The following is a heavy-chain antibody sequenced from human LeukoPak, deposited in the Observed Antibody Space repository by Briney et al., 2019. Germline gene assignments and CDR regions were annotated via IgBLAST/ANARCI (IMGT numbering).Heavy chain of an antibody. Sequence: GGSLRLSCAASGFTFSSYGMHWVRQAPGKGLEWVAVIWYDGSNKYYADSVKGRFTISRDNSKNTRYLQMNSLRAEDTAVYYCARQASIYYYYYYMAVWGKGTTVTVSS. CDR3: ARQASIYYYYYYMAV. CDR2: IWYDGSNK. J-gene: IGHJ6*03. CDR1: GFTFSSYG. D-gene: IGHD6-6*01. V-gene: IGHV3-33*01.